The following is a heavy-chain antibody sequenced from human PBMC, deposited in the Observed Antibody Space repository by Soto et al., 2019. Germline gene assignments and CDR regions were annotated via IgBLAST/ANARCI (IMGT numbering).Heavy chain of an antibody. J-gene: IGHJ3*02. V-gene: IGHV1-18*01. CDR2: ISAYNGNT. CDR3: AREEGIVVVPAAMSGNFDI. CDR1: GYTFTSYG. D-gene: IGHD2-2*01. Sequence: ASVKVSCKASGYTFTSYGISWVRQAPGQGLEWMGWISAYNGNTNYAQKLQGRVTMTTDTSTSTAYMELRSLRSDDTAVYYCAREEGIVVVPAAMSGNFDIWGQGTMVTVSS.